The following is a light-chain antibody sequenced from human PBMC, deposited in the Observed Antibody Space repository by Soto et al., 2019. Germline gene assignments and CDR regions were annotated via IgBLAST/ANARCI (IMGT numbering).Light chain of an antibody. J-gene: IGKJ1*01. CDR3: KRYNIYPWT. V-gene: IGKV1-5*03. CDR1: QSISNW. CDR2: KAS. Sequence: DIQMTQSTSTLSASVGDRVTITCRASQSISNWLVWYQQKPGKAPKLLIYKASSLESGVPSRFSGSGSGTAFTLSISSLQPDDFATYFCKRYNIYPWTFGQGTKVEIK.